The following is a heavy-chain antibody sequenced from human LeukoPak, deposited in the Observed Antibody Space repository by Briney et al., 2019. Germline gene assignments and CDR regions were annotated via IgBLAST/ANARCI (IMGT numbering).Heavy chain of an antibody. CDR3: AKVAEVGATGYYYYMDV. J-gene: IGHJ6*03. D-gene: IGHD1-26*01. CDR2: IYSGGST. V-gene: IGHV3-66*01. Sequence: GGSLRLSCAASGFTVRSNYMSWVRRTPGKGLEWVSVIYSGGSTYYADSVKGRFTISRDSSKNTLYLQMNGLRAEDTAVYYCAKVAEVGATGYYYYMDVWGKGTTVTISS. CDR1: GFTVRSNY.